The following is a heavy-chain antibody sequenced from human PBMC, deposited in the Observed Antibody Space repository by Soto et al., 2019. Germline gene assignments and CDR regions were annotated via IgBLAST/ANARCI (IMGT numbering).Heavy chain of an antibody. J-gene: IGHJ6*02. D-gene: IGHD2-2*01. V-gene: IGHV3-30*09. CDR1: GFPFRSYT. CDR3: ARDTVTSLTPYQGFYYYGMDV. Sequence: QEHLVESGGGVVQPGGSLTPSCPPSGFPFRSYTLHWLRRPPGKGLGWGGIISFDGNSKYYAHWWKGRIVISRDNSKDRLYLQMDTLRPDDTAIYYCARDTVTSLTPYQGFYYYGMDVWGQGTTVTVSS. CDR2: ISFDGNSK.